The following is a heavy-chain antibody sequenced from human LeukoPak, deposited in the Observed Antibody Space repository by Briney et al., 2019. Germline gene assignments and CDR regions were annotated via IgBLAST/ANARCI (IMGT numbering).Heavy chain of an antibody. CDR2: IYYSGGT. CDR3: ARHSVDAFDI. V-gene: IGHV4-59*08. Sequence: SETLSLTCTVSGGSISSYYWSWIRQPPGKGLEWIGYIYYSGGTNYNPSLKSRVTISVDTSKNQFSLKLSSVTAADTAVYYCARHSVDAFDIWSQGTMVTVSS. J-gene: IGHJ3*02. D-gene: IGHD6-19*01. CDR1: GGSISSYY.